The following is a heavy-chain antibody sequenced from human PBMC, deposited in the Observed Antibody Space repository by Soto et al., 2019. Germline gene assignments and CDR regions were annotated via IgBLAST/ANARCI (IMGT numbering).Heavy chain of an antibody. CDR1: CGSIISGGYS. J-gene: IGHJ3*02. V-gene: IGHV4-30-2*01. CDR2: IYHSGST. D-gene: IGHD5-12*01. Sequence: SETLSLTCAFSCGSIISGGYSWSWIRQPPGKGLEWIGYIYHSGSTYYNPSLKSRVTISVDRSKNQFSLKLSSVTAADTAVYYCARGGYSGYDWFAAFDIWGQGTMVTVSS. CDR3: ARGGYSGYDWFAAFDI.